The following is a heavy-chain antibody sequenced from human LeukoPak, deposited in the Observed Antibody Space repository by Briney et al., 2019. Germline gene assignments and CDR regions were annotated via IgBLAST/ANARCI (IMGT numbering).Heavy chain of an antibody. J-gene: IGHJ4*02. CDR1: GFTFSSYR. V-gene: IGHV3-21*01. CDR3: ARDSPPYCGGDCYSDY. CDR2: ISSSSSYI. Sequence: GGSLRLSCAASGFTFSSYRMNSVRQAPGKGLDWVSSISSSSSYIYYADSVKGRFTISRDNAKNSLYLQMSSLRAEDTAVYYCARDSPPYCGGDCYSDYWGQGTLVTVSS. D-gene: IGHD2-21*02.